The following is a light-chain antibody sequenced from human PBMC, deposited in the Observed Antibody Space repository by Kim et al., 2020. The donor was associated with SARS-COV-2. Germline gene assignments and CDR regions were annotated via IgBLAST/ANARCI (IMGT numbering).Light chain of an antibody. J-gene: IGLJ2*01. Sequence: SVSPGQTASITCSGDKLGDKYACCYQQKPGQSPVLVIYQDNKRPSGIPERFSGSRSGNTATLTISGTQAMDEADYYCQAWDSSTVVFGGGTQLTVL. CDR1: KLGDKY. CDR3: QAWDSSTVV. CDR2: QDN. V-gene: IGLV3-1*01.